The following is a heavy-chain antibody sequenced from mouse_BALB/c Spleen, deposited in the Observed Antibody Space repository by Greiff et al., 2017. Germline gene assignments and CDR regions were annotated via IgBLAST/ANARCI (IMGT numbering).Heavy chain of an antibody. CDR2: IDPYYGGT. J-gene: IGHJ4*01. Sequence: VQLKESGPELEKPGASVKISCKASGYSFTGYNMNWVKQSNGKSLEWIGNIDPYYGGTSYNQKFKGKATLTVDKSSSTAYMQLKSLTSEDSAVYYCARRGDYEGYYAMDYWGQGTSVTVSS. CDR3: ARRGDYEGYYAMDY. V-gene: IGHV1-39*01. CDR1: GYSFTGYN. D-gene: IGHD2-13*01.